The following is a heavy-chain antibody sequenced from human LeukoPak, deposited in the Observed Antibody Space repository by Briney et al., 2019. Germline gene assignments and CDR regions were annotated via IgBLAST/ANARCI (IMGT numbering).Heavy chain of an antibody. V-gene: IGHV1-18*01. CDR3: ASPSSRAYYYGMDV. J-gene: IGHJ6*02. Sequence: ASVKVSCKASGYTFTSYGISWVRQAPGQGLEWMGWTSAYNGNTNYAQKLQGRVTMTTDTSTSTAYMELRSLRSDDTAVYYCASPSSRAYYYGMDVWGQGTTVTVSS. CDR1: GYTFTSYG. D-gene: IGHD6-13*01. CDR2: TSAYNGNT.